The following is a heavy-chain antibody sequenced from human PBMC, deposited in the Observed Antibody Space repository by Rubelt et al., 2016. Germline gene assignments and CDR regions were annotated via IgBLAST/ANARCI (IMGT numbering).Heavy chain of an antibody. CDR1: GFTFDEYG. J-gene: IGHJ4*02. Sequence: HLLESGGDLVQPGGSLRLSCAASGFTFDEYGMSWVRQAPGKGLEWVSGINWNGGSTGYADSVKGRFTISRDNAKNALDRQMNSLRAEDTAVYYCAREEGVRGNGQIDYWGQGTLVTVSS. CDR3: AREEGVRGNGQIDY. V-gene: IGHV3-20*04. CDR2: INWNGGST. D-gene: IGHD2-8*01.